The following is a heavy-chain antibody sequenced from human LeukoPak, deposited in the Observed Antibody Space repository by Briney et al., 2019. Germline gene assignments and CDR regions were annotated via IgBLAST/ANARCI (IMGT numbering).Heavy chain of an antibody. V-gene: IGHV3-23*01. CDR1: GFTFSSYA. D-gene: IGHD6-19*01. J-gene: IGHJ4*02. CDR2: ISGSGGST. CDR3: ARPQQWLAAFDY. Sequence: GGSLRLSCAASGFTFSSYAMNWVRQAPGKGLEWVSAISGSGGSTFYADFVKGRFTISRDNSKNTLYLQMNSLRAEDTAVYYCARPQQWLAAFDYWGQGTLVTVSS.